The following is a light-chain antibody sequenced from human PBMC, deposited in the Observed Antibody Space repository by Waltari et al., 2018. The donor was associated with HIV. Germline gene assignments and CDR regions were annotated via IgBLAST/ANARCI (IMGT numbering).Light chain of an antibody. CDR2: WAS. V-gene: IGKV4-1*01. CDR3: QQYYNTPSIT. Sequence: DIVMTQSPDSLALSLVQRATLNFKSSQSVLSSSNNKNYLAWYQQRPGQPPKILISWASARESGVSDRISGSGSVTDFTLTINSLQAEDVAVYYCQQYYNTPSITFGQGTRLEIK. J-gene: IGKJ5*01. CDR1: QSVLSSSNNKNY.